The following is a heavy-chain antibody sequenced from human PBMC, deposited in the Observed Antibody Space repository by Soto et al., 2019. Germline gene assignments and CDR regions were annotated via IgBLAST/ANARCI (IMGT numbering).Heavy chain of an antibody. CDR2: IWYDGSNK. V-gene: IGHV3-33*01. D-gene: IGHD5-18*01. CDR1: GFTFSSYG. CDR3: ARVYKYSYGFHLDY. Sequence: ESGGGVVQPGRSLRLSCAASGFTFSSYGMHWVRQAPGKGLEWVAVIWYDGSNKYYADSVKGRFTISRDNSKNTLYLQMNSLRAEDTAVYYCARVYKYSYGFHLDYWGQGTLVTVSS. J-gene: IGHJ4*02.